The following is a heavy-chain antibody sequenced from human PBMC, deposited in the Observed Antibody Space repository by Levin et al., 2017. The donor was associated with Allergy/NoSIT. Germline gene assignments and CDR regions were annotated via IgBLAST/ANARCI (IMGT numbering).Heavy chain of an antibody. CDR1: GFTFSSYW. D-gene: IGHD2-21*01. CDR2: IKQDGSEK. Sequence: GESLKISCAASGFTFSSYWMSWVRQAPGKGLEWVANIKQDGSEKYYVDSVKGRFTISRDNAKNSLYLQMNSLRAEDTAVYYCARREASLLYWYFDLWGRGTLVTVSS. CDR3: ARREASLLYWYFDL. V-gene: IGHV3-7*01. J-gene: IGHJ2*01.